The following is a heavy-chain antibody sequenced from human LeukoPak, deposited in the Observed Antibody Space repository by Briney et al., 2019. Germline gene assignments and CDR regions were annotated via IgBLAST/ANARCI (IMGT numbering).Heavy chain of an antibody. CDR2: TYYRSQWYN. V-gene: IGHV6-1*01. Sequence: SQTLSLTCAVSGDRFSSNSATWIWLRQSPSRGLEWLGRTYYRSQWYNDYAVSVKSRITINPDTSKNQFSLQLNSVTPEDTAVYYCARRGPAGSSSSGMDVWGQGTTVTVSS. J-gene: IGHJ6*02. CDR1: GDRFSSNSAT. CDR3: ARRGPAGSSSSGMDV. D-gene: IGHD6-6*01.